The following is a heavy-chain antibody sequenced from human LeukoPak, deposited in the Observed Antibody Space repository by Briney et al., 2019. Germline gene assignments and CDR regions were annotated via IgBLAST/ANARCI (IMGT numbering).Heavy chain of an antibody. CDR3: AKFSPMTASHYFDF. J-gene: IGHJ4*02. CDR1: GFTFSDYY. CDR2: ISPSNSHK. D-gene: IGHD2-21*02. V-gene: IGHV3-11*03. Sequence: GGSLRLSCAASGFTFSDYYMIWIRQARGKALESVSYISPSNSHKDYADSVKGRFTISRDNAKNSLYLQMNSLRAEDTAVYSCAKFSPMTASHYFDFWGQGTLVTVSS.